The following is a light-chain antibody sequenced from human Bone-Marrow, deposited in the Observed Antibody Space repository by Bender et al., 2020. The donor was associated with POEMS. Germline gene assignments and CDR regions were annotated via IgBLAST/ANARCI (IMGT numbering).Light chain of an antibody. V-gene: IGLV3-25*03. Sequence: SYELTQPPSVSVSPGQTATITCSGDALPKQYAYWYQQKPGQAPVLVIYQDNERPSGIPERFSGSSSGTTVTLTVSGVQAEDEADYYCQSADSSGTYPLVFGGGTKLTVL. CDR3: QSADSSGTYPLV. CDR1: ALPKQY. J-gene: IGLJ2*01. CDR2: QDN.